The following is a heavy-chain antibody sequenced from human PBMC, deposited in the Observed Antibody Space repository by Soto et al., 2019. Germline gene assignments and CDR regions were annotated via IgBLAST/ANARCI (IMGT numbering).Heavy chain of an antibody. CDR2: IYYSGST. D-gene: IGHD4-17*01. J-gene: IGHJ4*02. CDR3: ARDAYGDYGGYFDY. V-gene: IGHV4-59*08. CDR1: GGSISSYY. Sequence: QVQLQESGPGLVKPSETLSLTCTVSGGSISSYYWSWIRQPPGKGLEWIGYIYYSGSTNYNPSLKSRVTISVDTSKNQFSLKRSSVTAADTAVYYCARDAYGDYGGYFDYWGQGTLGTVSS.